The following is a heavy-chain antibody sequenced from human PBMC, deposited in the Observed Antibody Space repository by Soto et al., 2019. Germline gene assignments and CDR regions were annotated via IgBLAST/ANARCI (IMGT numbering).Heavy chain of an antibody. D-gene: IGHD1-1*01. CDR2: TYYRSKWYN. CDR3: ASTEVQKNF. J-gene: IGHJ6*02. Sequence: QTLSLTCAISGDSVSRNSAAWNWIRQSPSRGLEWLGRTYYRSKWYNDYAVSVKGRITINPDTSKNQFSLQLNSATPEDTAIYDCASTEVQKNFWSQGTKVTVSS. CDR1: GDSVSRNSAA. V-gene: IGHV6-1*01.